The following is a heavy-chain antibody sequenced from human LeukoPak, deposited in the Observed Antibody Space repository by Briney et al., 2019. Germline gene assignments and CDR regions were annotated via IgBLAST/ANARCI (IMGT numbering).Heavy chain of an antibody. CDR3: ARATGSYYSLGY. J-gene: IGHJ4*02. D-gene: IGHD1-26*01. Sequence: QPGGSLRLSCAASGFTFSSYWMHWVRQAPGKGLVWVSRINSDESSTSYADSVKGRFTVSRDNAKNTLYLQMNSLRAEDTAVYYCARATGSYYSLGYWGQGTLVTVSS. CDR1: GFTFSSYW. CDR2: INSDESST. V-gene: IGHV3-74*01.